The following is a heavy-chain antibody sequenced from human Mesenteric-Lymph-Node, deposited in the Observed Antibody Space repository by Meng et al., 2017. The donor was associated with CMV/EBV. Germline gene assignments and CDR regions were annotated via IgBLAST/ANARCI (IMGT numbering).Heavy chain of an antibody. CDR3: ARPFPSIVSPRLDPFGD. Sequence: LQTPVPGLVNSLETLSLTSTVSGSPLSRFFYWAWPRQPPGRGLEWIGSAHYSGRTYYGPPLRSRVTVSIDTSKNQFSLRLTSVTAADTALYYCARPFPSIVSPRLDPFGDWGQGTLVTVSS. V-gene: IGHV4-39*01. CDR1: GSPLSRFFY. D-gene: IGHD5/OR15-5a*01. CDR2: AHYSGRT. J-gene: IGHJ4*02.